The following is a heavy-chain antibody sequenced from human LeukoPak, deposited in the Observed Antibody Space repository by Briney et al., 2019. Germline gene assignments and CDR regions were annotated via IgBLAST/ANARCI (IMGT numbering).Heavy chain of an antibody. J-gene: IGHJ4*02. D-gene: IGHD5-18*01. CDR3: ARRYSYGSFDY. CDR2: TSSSSAYT. CDR1: GFTFSSFS. V-gene: IGHV3-21*03. Sequence: GGSLRLSCAASGFTFSSFSMIWVRQAPGKGLEWVSSTSSSSAYTFYAESGKGRFTISRDNAKNSLFLQMNSLRAEDTAVYYCARRYSYGSFDYWGQGTLVTVSS.